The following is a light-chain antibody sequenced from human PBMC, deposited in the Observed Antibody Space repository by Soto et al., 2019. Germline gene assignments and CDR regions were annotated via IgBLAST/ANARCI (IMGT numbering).Light chain of an antibody. CDR1: QRVSSW. Sequence: DIQMTQSPSTLSASLGDRVTITCRASQRVSSWLSCYQQKPAKVPKLLIYKASSLQSGVPSRFSGSGSGTEFTLTISSLQPDDFATYYCQQYNSDSRTFGQGTKVDI. V-gene: IGKV1-5*03. CDR2: KAS. J-gene: IGKJ1*01. CDR3: QQYNSDSRT.